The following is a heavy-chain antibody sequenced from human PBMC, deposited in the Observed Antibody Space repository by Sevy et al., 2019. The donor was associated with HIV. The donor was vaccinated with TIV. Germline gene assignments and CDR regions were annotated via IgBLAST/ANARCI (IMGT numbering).Heavy chain of an antibody. CDR2: ISNSGSTI. CDR3: ARDLPPSATTVAHFDY. CDR1: GFIFKSYE. V-gene: IGHV3-48*03. Sequence: GGSLRLSCAASGFIFKSYEMNWVRQAPGKGLEWVSYISNSGSTIFFSDSVKGRFTISRDNTKNSVYLQMNSLRAEDTAVYYRARDLPPSATTVAHFDYWGRGTLVTVSS. J-gene: IGHJ4*02. D-gene: IGHD4-17*01.